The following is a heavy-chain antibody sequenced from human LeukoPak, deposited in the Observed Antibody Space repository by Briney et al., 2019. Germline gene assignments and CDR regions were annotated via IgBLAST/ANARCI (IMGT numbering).Heavy chain of an antibody. CDR2: ISAYNGNT. V-gene: IGHV1-18*01. J-gene: IGHJ6*02. D-gene: IGHD3-10*01. Sequence: ASVKVSCKASGYTFTSYGISWVRQAPGQGLEWMGWISAYNGNTNYAQKLQGRVTMTTDTSTSTAYMELRSLISDDTAVYYCARDLRARITMVRGVIIKEYGMDVWGQGTTVTVSS. CDR1: GYTFTSYG. CDR3: ARDLRARITMVRGVIIKEYGMDV.